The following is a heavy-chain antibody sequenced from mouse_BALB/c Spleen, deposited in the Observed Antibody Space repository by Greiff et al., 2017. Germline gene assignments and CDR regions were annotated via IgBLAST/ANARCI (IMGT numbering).Heavy chain of an antibody. CDR1: GDSITSGY. D-gene: IGHD2-14*01. CDR3: ARLEIYYRSPFAY. V-gene: IGHV3-8*02. Sequence: EVKLQESGPSLVKPSQTLSLTCSVTGDSITSGYWNWIRKFPGNKLEYMGYISYSGSTYYNPSLKSRISITRDTSKNQYYLQLNSVTTEDTATYYCARLEIYYRSPFAYWGQGTLVTVSA. J-gene: IGHJ3*01. CDR2: ISYSGST.